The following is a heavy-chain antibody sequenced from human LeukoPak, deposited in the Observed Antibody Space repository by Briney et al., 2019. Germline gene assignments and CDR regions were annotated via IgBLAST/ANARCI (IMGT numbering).Heavy chain of an antibody. CDR3: AKAGSHSYFEH. CDR2: ISYDGSNK. CDR1: GFTFSSHG. D-gene: IGHD1-26*01. Sequence: GRSLRLSCAASGFTFSSHGMHWVHQAAAKGLEWVEVISYDGSNKYYADSVKGRFTISRDNSKNTLYLQMNSLRAEDTAVYYCAKAGSHSYFEHWGQGTLVTVSS. V-gene: IGHV3-30*12. J-gene: IGHJ4*02.